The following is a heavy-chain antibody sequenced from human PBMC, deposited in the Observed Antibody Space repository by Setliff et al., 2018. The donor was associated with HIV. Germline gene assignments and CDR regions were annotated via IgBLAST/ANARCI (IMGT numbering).Heavy chain of an antibody. CDR1: GYTFTDYF. V-gene: IGHV1-2*02. CDR2: ISPDNGNR. J-gene: IGHJ4*02. Sequence: ASVKVSCKSSGYTFTDYFMHWVRQAPGQGLEWMGWISPDNGNRRILRRFQGRVTMTRDTSINTAYMELSGLTSDDTAVYYCARQLSNSFDYWGRETLVTRLL. D-gene: IGHD1-1*01. CDR3: ARQLSNSFDY.